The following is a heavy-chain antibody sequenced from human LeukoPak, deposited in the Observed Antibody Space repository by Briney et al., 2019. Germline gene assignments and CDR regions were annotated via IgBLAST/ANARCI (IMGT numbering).Heavy chain of an antibody. V-gene: IGHV1-8*02. J-gene: IGHJ5*02. Sequence: GASVKVSCKASGYTFTSYYMHWVRQATGQGLEWMGWMNPNSGNTGYAQKFQGRVTMTRNTSISTAYMELSSLRSEDTAVYYCARTPPSSRGYSYGRFDPWGQGTLVTVSS. CDR3: ARTPPSSRGYSYGRFDP. CDR1: GYTFTSYY. CDR2: MNPNSGNT. D-gene: IGHD5-18*01.